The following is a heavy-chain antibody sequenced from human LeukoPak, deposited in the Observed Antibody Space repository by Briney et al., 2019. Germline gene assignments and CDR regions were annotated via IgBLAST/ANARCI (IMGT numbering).Heavy chain of an antibody. CDR1: GFTFDDYT. J-gene: IGHJ4*02. V-gene: IGHV3-43*01. CDR2: ISWDGGST. D-gene: IGHD3-22*01. CDR3: AKDLLSWYYYDSSGPGEVGY. Sequence: GGSLRLSFAASGFTFDDYTMHWVRQAPGKGLEWVSLISWDGGSTYYADSVKGRFTISRDNSKNSLYLQMNSLRTEDTALYYCAKDLLSWYYYDSSGPGEVGYWGQGTLVTVSS.